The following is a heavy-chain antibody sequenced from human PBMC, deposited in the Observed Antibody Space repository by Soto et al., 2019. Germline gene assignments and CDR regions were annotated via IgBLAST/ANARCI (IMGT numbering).Heavy chain of an antibody. Sequence: GGSLRLSCAASGFTFSSYAMSWVRQAPGKGLEWVSAISASGVSTYYADSVKGRFNSCRDNSKNTLDLQTNSLRAEGTAVYYCAKSGPELQWLVLNFDYWGQGTLVTVSS. CDR3: AKSGPELQWLVLNFDY. J-gene: IGHJ4*02. CDR1: GFTFSSYA. V-gene: IGHV3-23*01. CDR2: ISASGVST. D-gene: IGHD6-19*01.